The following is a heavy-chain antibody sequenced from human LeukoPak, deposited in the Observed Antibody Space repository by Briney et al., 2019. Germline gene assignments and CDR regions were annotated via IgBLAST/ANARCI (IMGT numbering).Heavy chain of an antibody. CDR3: ARDKEMATSQFEY. CDR2: ISSNSNYI. D-gene: IGHD5-24*01. J-gene: IGHJ4*02. Sequence: GGSLRLSCAASGFTFSSFNISWVRQAPGKGLEWVSYISSNSNYIYYADSVKGRFTISRDNVKNSLYLQMNSLRAEDTGVYYCARDKEMATSQFEYWSQGTLVTVSS. CDR1: GFTFSSFN. V-gene: IGHV3-21*01.